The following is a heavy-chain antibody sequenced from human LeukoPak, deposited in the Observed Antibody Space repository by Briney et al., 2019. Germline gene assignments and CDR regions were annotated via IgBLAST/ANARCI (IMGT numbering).Heavy chain of an antibody. CDR1: GESFSGNY. Sequence: SETLSLTCAVYGESFSGNYWSWIRQPPGKGLEWIGSIYYSGSTYYNPSLKSRVTISVDTSKNQFSLKLSSVTAADTAVYYCARRIAVAGTTWFDPWGQGTLVTVSS. J-gene: IGHJ5*02. CDR2: IYYSGST. V-gene: IGHV4-34*01. D-gene: IGHD6-19*01. CDR3: ARRIAVAGTTWFDP.